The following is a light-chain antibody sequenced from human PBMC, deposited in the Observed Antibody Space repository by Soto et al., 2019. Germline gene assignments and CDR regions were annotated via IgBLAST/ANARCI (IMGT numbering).Light chain of an antibody. Sequence: QSVLTQPPSVSGAPGQRVTISCTGSSSNIGAGYDVHWYQQLPGTAPKLLIYGNSNRPSGVPDRFSGSKSGTSASLAITGLQAEDEADYYCCSYAGSVVFGGGTKVTVL. CDR3: CSYAGSVV. CDR1: SSNIGAGYD. J-gene: IGLJ2*01. V-gene: IGLV1-40*01. CDR2: GNS.